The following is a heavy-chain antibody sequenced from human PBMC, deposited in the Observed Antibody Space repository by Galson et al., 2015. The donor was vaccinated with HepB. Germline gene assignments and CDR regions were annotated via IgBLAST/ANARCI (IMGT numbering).Heavy chain of an antibody. CDR3: AREPFLPSIAAAGEYWYFDL. J-gene: IGHJ2*01. CDR2: TYYRSKWHN. V-gene: IGHV6-1*01. Sequence: CAISGDSVSSNSAAWNWIRQSPSRGLEWLGRTYYRSKWHNDYAVSVKSRITINPDTSKNQFSLQLNSVTPEDTAVYYCAREPFLPSIAAAGEYWYFDLWGRGTLVTVSS. CDR1: GDSVSSNSAA. D-gene: IGHD6-13*01.